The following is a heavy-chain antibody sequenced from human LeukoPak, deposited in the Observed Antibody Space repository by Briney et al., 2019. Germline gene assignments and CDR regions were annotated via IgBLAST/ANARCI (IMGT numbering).Heavy chain of an antibody. CDR3: AREYVQLERRPHAFDI. CDR2: VSSDSTTI. J-gene: IGHJ3*02. CDR1: GFTFSSYS. D-gene: IGHD1-1*01. Sequence: GGSLRLSCAASGFTFSSYSMNWVRQAPGKGLEWVSYVSSDSTTIQYADSVKGRFTISRDDAKNSLYLQMNSLRAEDTAVYYCAREYVQLERRPHAFDIWGQGTMVTVSS. V-gene: IGHV3-48*04.